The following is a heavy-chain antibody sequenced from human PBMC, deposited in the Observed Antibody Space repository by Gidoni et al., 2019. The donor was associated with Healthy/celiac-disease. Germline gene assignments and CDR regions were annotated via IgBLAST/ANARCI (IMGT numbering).Heavy chain of an antibody. D-gene: IGHD2-15*01. CDR1: GFTFRSYG. Sequence: QVQLVESGGGVVQPGRSLRLSCAASGFTFRSYGMHWVRQAPGKGLEWVAVIWYDGSNKYYADSVKGRFTISRDNSKNTLYLQMNSLRAEDTAVYYCARGLGGGNIDYWGQGTLVTVSS. J-gene: IGHJ4*02. V-gene: IGHV3-33*01. CDR3: ARGLGGGNIDY. CDR2: IWYDGSNK.